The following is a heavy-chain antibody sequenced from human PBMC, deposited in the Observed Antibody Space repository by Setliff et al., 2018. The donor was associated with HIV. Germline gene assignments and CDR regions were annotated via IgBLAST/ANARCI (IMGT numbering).Heavy chain of an antibody. Sequence: PGGSLRLSCAASGFTFATYAMNWVRQAPGKGLEWVSTITDSGDSTYYADSAKGRFTISRDNSKNTLYLQMNSLTDADTALYYCVKVPGSGIVRYFDYWGQGTLVTVSS. D-gene: IGHD3-22*01. CDR2: ITDSGDST. CDR1: GFTFATYA. J-gene: IGHJ4*02. CDR3: VKVPGSGIVRYFDY. V-gene: IGHV3-23*01.